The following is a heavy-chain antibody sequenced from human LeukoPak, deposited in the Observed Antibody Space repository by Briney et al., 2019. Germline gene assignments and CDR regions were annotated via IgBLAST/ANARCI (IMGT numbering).Heavy chain of an antibody. CDR1: GYTFTSYD. V-gene: IGHV1-8*01. CDR3: ARGSDYGDDTGDWFDP. D-gene: IGHD4-17*01. CDR2: MNPNSGNT. J-gene: IGHJ5*02. Sequence: GALVKVSCKASGYTFTSYDINWVRQATGQGLEWMGWMNPNSGNTGYAQKFQGRVTMTRNTSISTAYMELSSLRSEDTAVYYCARGSDYGDDTGDWFDPWGQGTLVTVSS.